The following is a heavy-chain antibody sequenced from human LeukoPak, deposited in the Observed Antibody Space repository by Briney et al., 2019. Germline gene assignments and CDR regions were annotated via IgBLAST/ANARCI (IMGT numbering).Heavy chain of an antibody. D-gene: IGHD1-26*01. CDR2: ISAYNGDT. CDR1: GYTFTSYG. J-gene: IGHJ5*02. CDR3: ARVVGPATPSAFNWFDP. V-gene: IGHV1-18*01. Sequence: ASVKVSCKASGYTFTSYGISWVRQAPGQGPEWMGWISAYNGDTNYAQKLQGRVTMTTDTSTSTAYMELRSLRSDDTAVYYCARVVGPATPSAFNWFDPWGQGTLVTVSS.